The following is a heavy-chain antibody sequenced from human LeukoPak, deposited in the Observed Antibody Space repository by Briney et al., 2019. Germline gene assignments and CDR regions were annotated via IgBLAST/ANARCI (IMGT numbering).Heavy chain of an antibody. CDR3: ARVRIIGQQLVHWFDP. V-gene: IGHV1-8*01. CDR1: GYTFTSYD. D-gene: IGHD6-13*01. J-gene: IGHJ5*02. CDR2: MNPNSGNT. Sequence: GASVKVSCKASGYTFTSYDINWVRQATGQGLEWMGWMNPNSGNTGYAQKFQGRVTMTRNTSISTAYMELSSLRSEDTAVYYCARVRIIGQQLVHWFDPWGQGTLVTVSS.